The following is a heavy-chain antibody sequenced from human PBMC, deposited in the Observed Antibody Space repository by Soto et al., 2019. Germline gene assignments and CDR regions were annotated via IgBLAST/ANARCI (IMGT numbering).Heavy chain of an antibody. V-gene: IGHV3-30*04. CDR3: AKESAYRSGWYNG. J-gene: IGHJ4*02. CDR1: GFTFNSYA. CDR2: ISYDGSEN. Sequence: QVQLVDSGGGVVQPGRSLRLSCAASGFTFNSYAMHWVRQAPGKGLEWVALISYDGSENYYADPVKGRFTISRDNSENTLYRQMNSLRPDDTAVYYCAKESAYRSGWYNGWGQGTLVTVSS. D-gene: IGHD6-19*01.